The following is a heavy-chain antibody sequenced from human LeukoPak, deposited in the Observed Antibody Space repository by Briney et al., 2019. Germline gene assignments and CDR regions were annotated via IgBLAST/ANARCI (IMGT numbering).Heavy chain of an antibody. CDR1: GGSISSGGYY. CDR2: IYYSGST. Sequence: SETLSLTCTVSGGSISSGGYYWSWIRQHPGKGLEWIGYIYYSGSTNYNPSLKSRVTISVDTSKNQFSLKLSSVTAADTAVYYCARAPAYYYGSGSYAPVYYFDYWGQGTLVTVSS. V-gene: IGHV4-61*08. D-gene: IGHD3-10*01. J-gene: IGHJ4*02. CDR3: ARAPAYYYGSGSYAPVYYFDY.